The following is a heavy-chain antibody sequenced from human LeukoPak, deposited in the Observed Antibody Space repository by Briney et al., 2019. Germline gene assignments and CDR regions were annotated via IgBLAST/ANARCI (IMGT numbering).Heavy chain of an antibody. CDR3: ARDGTGFDY. J-gene: IGHJ4*02. CDR1: GFTFSRDW. Sequence: GGSLRLSCVASGFTFSRDWKSWVRKAPGPGLEWVASVKQDGIETQYVDSVKGRFTISRDNAKNSVYLQMTSLRVEDTALYYCARDGTGFDYWGQGTLVTVSS. CDR2: VKQDGIET. V-gene: IGHV3-7*01. D-gene: IGHD2-8*02.